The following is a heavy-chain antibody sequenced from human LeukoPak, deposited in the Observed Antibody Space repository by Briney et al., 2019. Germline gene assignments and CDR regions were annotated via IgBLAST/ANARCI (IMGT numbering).Heavy chain of an antibody. Sequence: SVKVSCKASGGTFSSYAISWVRQAPGRGLEWMGGIIPIFGTANYAQKFQGRVTITTDESTSTAYMELSSLRSEDTAVYYCARAPTYYYGSGSYSYFDYWGQGTLVTVSS. J-gene: IGHJ4*02. CDR2: IIPIFGTA. CDR1: GGTFSSYA. D-gene: IGHD3-10*01. CDR3: ARAPTYYYGSGSYSYFDY. V-gene: IGHV1-69*05.